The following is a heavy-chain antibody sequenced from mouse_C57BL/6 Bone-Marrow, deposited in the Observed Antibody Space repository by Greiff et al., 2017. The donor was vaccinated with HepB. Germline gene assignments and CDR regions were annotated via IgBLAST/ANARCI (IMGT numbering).Heavy chain of an antibody. CDR1: GYTFTSYW. Sequence: VQLQQPGAELVRPGPSVKLSCKASGYTFTSYWMHWVKQRPGQGLEWIGVIDPSDSYTNYNQKFKGKATLTVDTSSSTAYMQLSSLTSEDSAVYYCAMRTVVAFDYWGQGTTLTVSS. CDR2: IDPSDSYT. J-gene: IGHJ2*01. CDR3: AMRTVVAFDY. D-gene: IGHD1-1*01. V-gene: IGHV1-59*01.